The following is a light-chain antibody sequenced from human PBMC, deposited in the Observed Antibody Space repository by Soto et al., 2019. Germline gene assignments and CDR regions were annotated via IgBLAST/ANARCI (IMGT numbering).Light chain of an antibody. CDR1: QNIIFY. J-gene: IGKJ2*01. CDR3: QQSYTAPVYT. V-gene: IGKV1-39*01. CDR2: AAS. Sequence: DIQMTQSPSYMSASVGDRVTITCRASQNIIFYLNWYQQKPVKAPKLLLYAASNMQSGVLSRCSGSGAGTEFTLTIISRLPEDFATYYCQQSYTAPVYTFGQGTKLEIK.